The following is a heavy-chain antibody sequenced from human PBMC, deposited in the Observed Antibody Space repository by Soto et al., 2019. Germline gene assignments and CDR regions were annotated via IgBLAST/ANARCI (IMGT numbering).Heavy chain of an antibody. V-gene: IGHV3-23*01. CDR1: GFPFSNYV. CDR3: AKLGVRLATTGVDY. D-gene: IGHD6-13*01. J-gene: IGHJ4*02. Sequence: DVQLLESGGGLVQPGGCLRLSCVASGFPFSNYVLYWVRQAPGRGLEWVSAISVGGTTTYYADSVKGRFTISRDDLKDTLVLQMNSLTVEDTGVYYCAKLGVRLATTGVDYWGQGTLVTVSS. CDR2: ISVGGTTT.